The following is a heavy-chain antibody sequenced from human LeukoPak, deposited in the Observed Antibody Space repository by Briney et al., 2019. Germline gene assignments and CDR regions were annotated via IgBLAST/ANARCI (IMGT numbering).Heavy chain of an antibody. CDR3: ARKPTELWFGELASTYYFDY. CDR1: GGSISSSNW. Sequence: SETPSLTCAVSGGSISSSNWWSWVRQPPGKGLEWIGEIYHSGSTNYNPSLKSRVTISVDKSKNQFSLKLSSVTAADTAVYYCARKPTELWFGELASTYYFDYWGQGTLVTVSS. D-gene: IGHD3-10*01. J-gene: IGHJ4*02. CDR2: IYHSGST. V-gene: IGHV4-4*02.